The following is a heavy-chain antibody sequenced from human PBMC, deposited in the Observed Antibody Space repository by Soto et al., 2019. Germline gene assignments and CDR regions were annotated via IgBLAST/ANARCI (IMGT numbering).Heavy chain of an antibody. V-gene: IGHV1-69*06. CDR3: ATDGDSADYGD. D-gene: IGHD2-21*01. J-gene: IGHJ4*02. Sequence: AVKVSCKASGDTLGKNFIFWVRQAPGQGLEWMGGIIPMFPTTNYAQKFKGRLTIYADKSTGTAYMEMTSLRSEDSAVYYCATDGDSADYGDWGQGTLVTFSS. CDR1: GDTLGKNF. CDR2: IIPMFPTT.